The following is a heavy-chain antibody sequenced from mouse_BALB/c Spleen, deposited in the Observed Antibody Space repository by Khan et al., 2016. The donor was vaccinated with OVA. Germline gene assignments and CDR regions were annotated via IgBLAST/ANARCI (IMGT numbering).Heavy chain of an antibody. Sequence: VQLQESGPDLVAPSQSLSITCTVSGFSLTNYAIHWVRQPPGKGLEWLVVIWSDGRTTYNSALKSRLSISKDNSKSQVFLKINSLQTDDTAMYYCTRHQFPLPMDSWGQGISVTVSS. J-gene: IGHJ4*01. CDR1: GFSLTNYA. CDR3: TRHQFPLPMDS. V-gene: IGHV2-6-2*01. D-gene: IGHD2-10*01. CDR2: IWSDGRT.